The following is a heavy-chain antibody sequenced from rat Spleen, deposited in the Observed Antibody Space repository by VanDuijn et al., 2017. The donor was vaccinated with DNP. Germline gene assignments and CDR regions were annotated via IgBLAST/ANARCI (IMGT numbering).Heavy chain of an antibody. D-gene: IGHD1-11*01. V-gene: IGHV5-17*01. CDR1: GFTFSDYA. CDR2: IIYDGSSI. Sequence: EVQLVESGGGLVQPGNSLKLSCTASGFTFSDYAMAWVRQSPKKGLEWVATIIYDGSSIYYRDSGKGRFTISRDNAKSTLYLQMDSLRSEDTATYYCARHGPEGTKDYWGQGVMVTVSS. J-gene: IGHJ2*01. CDR3: ARHGPEGTKDY.